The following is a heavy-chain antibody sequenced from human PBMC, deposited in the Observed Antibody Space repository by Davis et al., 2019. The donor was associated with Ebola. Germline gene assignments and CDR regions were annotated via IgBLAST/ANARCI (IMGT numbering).Heavy chain of an antibody. CDR2: ISSSCSYI. CDR1: GFTFDDYA. V-gene: IGHV3-21*01. Sequence: GESLKISCAASGFTFDDYAMNWVRQAPGKGLEWVSSISSSCSYIYYADSVKGRFTISRDNAKNSLYLQMNSLRAEDTAVYYCARFFRWLRVISHVYYYGMDVWGQGTTVTVSS. D-gene: IGHD5-12*01. J-gene: IGHJ6*02. CDR3: ARFFRWLRVISHVYYYGMDV.